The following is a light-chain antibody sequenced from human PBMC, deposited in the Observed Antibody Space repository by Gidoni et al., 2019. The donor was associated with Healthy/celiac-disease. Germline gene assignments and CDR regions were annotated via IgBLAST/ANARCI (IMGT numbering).Light chain of an antibody. V-gene: IGLV3-19*01. Sequence: SSALTQDPAVSVALGQTVRITCQGDSHRSYYASWYQQKPGQAPVLVIYGKNNRPSGIPDRFSGSSSGNTASLTITGAQAEDEADYYCNSRDSSGNHLVFGGGTKLTVL. CDR2: GKN. CDR3: NSRDSSGNHLV. CDR1: SHRSYY. J-gene: IGLJ3*02.